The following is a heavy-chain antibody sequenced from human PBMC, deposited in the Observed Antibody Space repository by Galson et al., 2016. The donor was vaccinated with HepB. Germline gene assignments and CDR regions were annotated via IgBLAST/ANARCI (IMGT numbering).Heavy chain of an antibody. J-gene: IGHJ6*04. CDR3: ARTNDFWSGYLQGDV. Sequence: SLRLSCAASGFTFSNYGMHWVRQAPGKGLEWVAVIWYDGRNKYYADSVKGRFTISRDNFKNTLYLQMNSLRAEDTAVYYCARTNDFWSGYLQGDVWGKGTTVTVSS. V-gene: IGHV3-33*01. CDR1: GFTFSNYG. D-gene: IGHD3-3*01. CDR2: IWYDGRNK.